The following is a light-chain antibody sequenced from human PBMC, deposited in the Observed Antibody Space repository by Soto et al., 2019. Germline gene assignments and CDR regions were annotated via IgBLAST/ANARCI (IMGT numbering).Light chain of an antibody. Sequence: DIPLTQSPSFLSASVGDRVTITCRDSQGISNRLAWYQQKPGKAPKLLIYDASTLQRGVPSRFRGSGSGTEFTLTVSSLQPEDFATYYCQQLNSYPLTFGGGPNVEIK. CDR2: DAS. J-gene: IGKJ4*01. V-gene: IGKV1-9*01. CDR3: QQLNSYPLT. CDR1: QGISNR.